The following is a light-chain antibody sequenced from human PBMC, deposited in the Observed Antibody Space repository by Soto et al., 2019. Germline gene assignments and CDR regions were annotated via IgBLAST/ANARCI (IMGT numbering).Light chain of an antibody. V-gene: IGKV3-20*01. J-gene: IGKJ4*01. CDR3: QQHGTSSLT. Sequence: EIVLTQSPGTLSLSPGERATLFCRASESVSSNYLAWYQQKPGQAPRLLIYGASSRATGIPDRFSGSGSGTDFTVTISRLEPEDFAVYYCQQHGTSSLTFGGGAKVEIK. CDR1: ESVSSNY. CDR2: GAS.